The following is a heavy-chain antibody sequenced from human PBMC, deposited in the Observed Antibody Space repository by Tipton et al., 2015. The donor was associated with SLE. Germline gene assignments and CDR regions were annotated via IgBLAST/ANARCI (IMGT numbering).Heavy chain of an antibody. CDR1: SYSIYNGFY. V-gene: IGHV4-38-2*02. CDR3: ARDPYDSWSDYQATFDY. CDR2: IYRSGTA. J-gene: IGHJ4*02. Sequence: TLSLTCSVSSYSIYNGFYWGWIRQSPGKGLEWIGSIYRSGTAYYNPSLKSRVTMSVDTSKNQFSLKLTSVTAADTAVYYCARDPYDSWSDYQATFDYWGQGTLVTVS. D-gene: IGHD3-3*01.